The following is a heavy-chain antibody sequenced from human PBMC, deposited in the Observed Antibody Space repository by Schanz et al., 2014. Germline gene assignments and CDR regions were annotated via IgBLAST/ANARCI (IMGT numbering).Heavy chain of an antibody. V-gene: IGHV4-31*03. D-gene: IGHD1-26*01. Sequence: QVQLQESGPGLVEPSQTLSLTCTVSGDSISSRDFYWSWIRQFPGKGLEWIGFIYYRGNTYYNPSLKSRVSISLDPSKTQFFLNLNSLTAADTAVYYCARVPEPGWFDPWGQGTLVTVSS. CDR2: IYYRGNT. CDR1: GDSISSRDFY. J-gene: IGHJ5*02. CDR3: ARVPEPGWFDP.